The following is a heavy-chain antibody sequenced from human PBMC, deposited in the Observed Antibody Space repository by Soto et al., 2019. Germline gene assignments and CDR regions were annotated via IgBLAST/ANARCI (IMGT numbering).Heavy chain of an antibody. CDR1: GFTFSSYA. D-gene: IGHD6-6*01. V-gene: IGHV3-23*01. CDR3: VKDLDWGSSPSLFDY. J-gene: IGHJ4*02. Sequence: EVQLLESGGGLVQPGGSLRLSCAASGFTFSSYAMSWVRQAPGKGLEWVSAISGSGGSTYYADSVKGRFTISRDNSKNTLYLQMNSLRAEDTAVYYCVKDLDWGSSPSLFDYWGQGTLVTVSS. CDR2: ISGSGGST.